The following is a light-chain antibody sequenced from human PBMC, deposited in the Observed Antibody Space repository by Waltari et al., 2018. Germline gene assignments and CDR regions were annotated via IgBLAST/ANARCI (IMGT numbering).Light chain of an antibody. CDR2: GAS. J-gene: IGKJ1*01. CDR3: QQYNNWPRT. V-gene: IGKV3-15*01. CDR1: QSVSRH. Sequence: EIVMTQSPATLSVSPGERATLSCGASQSVSRHLAWYQQKPGQAPRLLIYGASTRATGIPARFSGSGSGTEFTLTISSLQSEDFAVYYCQQYNNWPRTFGQGTKVEIK.